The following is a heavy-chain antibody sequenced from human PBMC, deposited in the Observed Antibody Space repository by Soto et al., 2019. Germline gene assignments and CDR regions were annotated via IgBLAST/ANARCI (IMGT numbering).Heavy chain of an antibody. D-gene: IGHD5-18*01. CDR1: GFTFSEDA. V-gene: IGHV3-33*01. Sequence: QVDLVESGGGVVQPGGSLRLSCATSGFTFSEDAMHWVRQAPGKGLEWVAVIWYDGSKKHYADSVKGRFTISRDNSKNTLFLQMNSLTAEDTAVYWCVREGRHTAMFSGFDYWGQGTRVTASS. CDR2: IWYDGSKK. J-gene: IGHJ4*02. CDR3: VREGRHTAMFSGFDY.